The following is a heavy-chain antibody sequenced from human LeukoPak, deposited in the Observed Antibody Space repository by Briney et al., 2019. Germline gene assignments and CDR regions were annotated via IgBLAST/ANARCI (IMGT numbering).Heavy chain of an antibody. CDR1: GGPISSYY. Sequence: SETLSLTCTVSGGPISSYYWSWIRQPPGKGLEWIGYIYYSGSTNYNPSLKSRVTISVDTSKNQFSLKLSSVTAADTAVYYCARHGYYYDSSGYSDAFDIWGQGTMVTVSS. J-gene: IGHJ3*02. D-gene: IGHD3-22*01. V-gene: IGHV4-59*08. CDR2: IYYSGST. CDR3: ARHGYYYDSSGYSDAFDI.